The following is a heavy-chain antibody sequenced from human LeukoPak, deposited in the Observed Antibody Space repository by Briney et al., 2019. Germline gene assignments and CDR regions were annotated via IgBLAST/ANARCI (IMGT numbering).Heavy chain of an antibody. CDR1: GYTFTGYY. CDR2: INPNSGGT. D-gene: IGHD5-12*01. Sequence: GASVKVSCKASGYTFTGYYMHWVRQAPGQGLEWMGWINPNSGGTNYAQKFQGRVTMIRDTSISTAYMELSRLRSEDTAVYYCARGGDLVATTPTFVYYGMDVWGQGTTVTVSS. J-gene: IGHJ6*02. CDR3: ARGGDLVATTPTFVYYGMDV. V-gene: IGHV1-2*02.